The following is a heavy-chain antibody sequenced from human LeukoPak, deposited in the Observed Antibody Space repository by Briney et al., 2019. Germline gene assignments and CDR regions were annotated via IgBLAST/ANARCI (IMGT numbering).Heavy chain of an antibody. CDR2: ITSSSSDT. CDR1: GFTFSDYY. CDR3: ARDYDILTGYFRGGLDY. D-gene: IGHD3-9*01. V-gene: IGHV3-11*05. J-gene: IGHJ4*02. Sequence: GGSLRLSCAASGFTFSDYYMSWIRQAPGKGLEWISYITSSSSDTNYADSVKGRFTISRDNAKKSLYLQMNSLRAEDTAVYYCARDYDILTGYFRGGLDYWGQGTLVTVSS.